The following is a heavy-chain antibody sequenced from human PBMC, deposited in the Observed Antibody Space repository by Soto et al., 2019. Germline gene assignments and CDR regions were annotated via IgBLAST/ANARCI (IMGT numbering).Heavy chain of an antibody. V-gene: IGHV3-30*18. CDR2: ISYDVSNK. Sequence: PGGSLRLSCGASGFSFTSYGIHWVRQAPGKGLEWVAVISYDVSNKYYADSVKGRFTISRDNSKNTLHLQMNSLRAEDTAVYYCAKNYGDYTYYYYGMDVWGQGTTVTVSS. J-gene: IGHJ6*02. CDR3: AKNYGDYTYYYYGMDV. CDR1: GFSFTSYG. D-gene: IGHD4-17*01.